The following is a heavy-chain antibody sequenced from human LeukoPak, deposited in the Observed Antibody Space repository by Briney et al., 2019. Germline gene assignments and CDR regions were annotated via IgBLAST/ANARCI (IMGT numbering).Heavy chain of an antibody. CDR2: IWRDGSME. CDR1: GFTFRNYG. V-gene: IGHV3-33*01. CDR3: AIWYSSGWSFDY. Sequence: PGGSLRLSCAASGFTFRNYGMHWVRQAPGKGLEWVAVIWRDGSMENYADSVKGRFTISRDNSKNTLYLQMNSLRAEDTAVYYCAIWYSSGWSFDYWGPGTPVTVSS. D-gene: IGHD6-19*01. J-gene: IGHJ4*02.